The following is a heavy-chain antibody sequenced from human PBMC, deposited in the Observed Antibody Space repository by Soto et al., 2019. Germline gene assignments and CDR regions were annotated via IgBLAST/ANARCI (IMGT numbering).Heavy chain of an antibody. V-gene: IGHV1-69*08. J-gene: IGHJ4*02. CDR2: IIPMLNVA. CDR3: AKDLSPYDGSPYYALFDY. CDR1: GGTFNTYT. D-gene: IGHD3-22*01. Sequence: QVQLLQSGAEVRKPGSSVKVSCKASGGTFNTYTFSWVRQAPGQGLEWMGRIIPMLNVANYAQKFQGRVTITAEKSTSTSYMELSNLRSEDTAVYYCAKDLSPYDGSPYYALFDYWGQGTLVTVSS.